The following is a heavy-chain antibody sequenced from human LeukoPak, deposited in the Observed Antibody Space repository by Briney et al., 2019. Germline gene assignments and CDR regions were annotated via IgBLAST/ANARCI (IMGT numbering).Heavy chain of an antibody. V-gene: IGHV3-74*01. Sequence: PGESLRLSCAASGFTFSSYWMHWVRQIPGKGLVWVSHISSDGTTTTYADSVKGRFTISRDNARNTLFLQMKSLRAEDTAVYFCVRDRGGLPVVYWGQGSLVTVSS. D-gene: IGHD3-10*01. J-gene: IGHJ4*02. CDR3: VRDRGGLPVVY. CDR1: GFTFSSYW. CDR2: ISSDGTTT.